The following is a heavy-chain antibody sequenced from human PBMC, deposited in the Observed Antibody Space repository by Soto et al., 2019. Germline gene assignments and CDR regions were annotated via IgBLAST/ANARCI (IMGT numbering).Heavy chain of an antibody. V-gene: IGHV1-18*01. CDR1: GYTFSNYG. J-gene: IGHJ5*02. CDR2: ISLYSDGT. Sequence: QVQLVQSGGEVKRPGASVKVSCKTSGYTFSNYGITWVRQAPGQPLEWLGRISLYSDGTNYAQKFKGRVSMTTDTSTTTAYMELTSLSSDDTVVYECARVEPCAEGWFGHWGQGTLVAFAS. CDR3: ARVEPCAEGWFGH.